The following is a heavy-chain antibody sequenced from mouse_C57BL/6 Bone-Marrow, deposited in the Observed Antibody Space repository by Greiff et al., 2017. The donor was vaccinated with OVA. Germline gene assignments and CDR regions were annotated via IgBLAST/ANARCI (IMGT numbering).Heavy chain of an antibody. CDR2: IYPGGGYT. V-gene: IGHV1-63*01. Sequence: QVQLKQSGAELVRPGTSVKMSCKASGYTFTNYWIGWAKQRPGHGLEWIGDIYPGGGYTNYNEKFKGKATLTADKSSSTAYLQFSSLTSEDSAIYYCARRDYGSSSFAYWGQGTLVTVSA. CDR3: ARRDYGSSSFAY. CDR1: GYTFTNYW. J-gene: IGHJ3*01. D-gene: IGHD1-1*01.